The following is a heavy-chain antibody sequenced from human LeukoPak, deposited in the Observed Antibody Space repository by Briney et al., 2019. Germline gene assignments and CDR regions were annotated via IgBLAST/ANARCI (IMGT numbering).Heavy chain of an antibody. Sequence: GASVKVSCKASGGTFSSYAISWVRQAPGQGLEWMGRIIPILGIANYAQKLQGRVTMTTDTSTSTAYMELRSLRSDDTAVYYCAKVPQLPTVPPRFDPWGQGTLVTVSS. CDR1: GGTFSSYA. V-gene: IGHV1-69*04. CDR3: AKVPQLPTVPPRFDP. CDR2: IIPILGIA. D-gene: IGHD4-17*01. J-gene: IGHJ5*02.